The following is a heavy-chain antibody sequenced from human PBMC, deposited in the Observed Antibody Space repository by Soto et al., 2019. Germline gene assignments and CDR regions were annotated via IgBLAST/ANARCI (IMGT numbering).Heavy chain of an antibody. V-gene: IGHV5-10-1*01. Sequence: VESLKICCKGSGYSFASYCVSWMRQMPGKGLEWMGRIDPSDSYTNYSPSFQGHVTISADKSISTAYLQWSSLKASDTAMYYCARQAAAGSNWFDPWGQGTLVTVSS. CDR3: ARQAAAGSNWFDP. CDR1: GYSFASYC. D-gene: IGHD6-13*01. CDR2: IDPSDSYT. J-gene: IGHJ5*02.